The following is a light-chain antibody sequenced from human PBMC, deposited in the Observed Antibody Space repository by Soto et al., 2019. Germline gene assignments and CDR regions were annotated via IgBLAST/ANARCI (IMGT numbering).Light chain of an antibody. CDR1: SFNIGSNY. J-gene: IGLJ2*01. V-gene: IGLV1-47*01. CDR3: AAWDDSLSGVV. CDR2: RNN. Sequence: QSVLTQPPSASGTPGQMVTISCSGSSFNIGSNYVYCYQQLPGTAPKLLIYRNNQRPSGVPDRFSGSKSGTSASLAISGLRSEDEADYYCAAWDDSLSGVVFGGGTKLTVL.